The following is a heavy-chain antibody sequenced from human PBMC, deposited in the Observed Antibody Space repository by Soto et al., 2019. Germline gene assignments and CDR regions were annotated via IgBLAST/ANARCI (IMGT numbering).Heavy chain of an antibody. CDR1: GGTFRNYP. V-gene: IGHV1-69*04. CDR2: IFPLTDIP. CDR3: ARGPLWGTYEISGYNFQH. J-gene: IGHJ1*01. Sequence: GASVKVSCKASGGTFRNYPINWVRQAPGQGLEWMGSIFPLTDIPDYAQNFQARLTISADKSTSTAYMELSSLTSEDTAVYYCARGPLWGTYEISGYNFQHWGEGTLVTVSS. D-gene: IGHD3-22*01.